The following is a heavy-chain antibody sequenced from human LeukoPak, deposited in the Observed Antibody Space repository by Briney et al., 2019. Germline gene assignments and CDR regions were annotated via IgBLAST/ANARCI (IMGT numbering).Heavy chain of an antibody. Sequence: GGSLRLSXAAAGLTFSSYSMNWVRQAPGKGLEWISYISSSSSTIYYADSVKGRFTISRDNAKNSLYLQMNSLRAEDTAVYYCARGARFGDDYWGQGTLVTVSS. J-gene: IGHJ4*02. CDR2: ISSSSSTI. V-gene: IGHV3-48*04. D-gene: IGHD3-16*01. CDR1: GLTFSSYS. CDR3: ARGARFGDDY.